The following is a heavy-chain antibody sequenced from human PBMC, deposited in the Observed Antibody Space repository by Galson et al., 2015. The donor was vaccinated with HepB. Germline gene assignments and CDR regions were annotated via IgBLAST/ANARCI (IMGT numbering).Heavy chain of an antibody. V-gene: IGHV4-30-4*01. Sequence: TLSLTCTVSGGSISSGDYYWSWIRQPPGKGLEWIGYIYYSGSTYYNPSLKSRVTISVDTSKNQFSLKLSSVTAADTAVYYCARDFKRGSYHAFDIWGQGTMVTVSS. J-gene: IGHJ3*02. CDR2: IYYSGST. CDR3: ARDFKRGSYHAFDI. D-gene: IGHD1-26*01. CDR1: GGSISSGDYY.